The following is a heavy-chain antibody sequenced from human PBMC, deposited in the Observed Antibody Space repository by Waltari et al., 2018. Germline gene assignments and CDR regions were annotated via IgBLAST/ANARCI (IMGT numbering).Heavy chain of an antibody. V-gene: IGHV3-30*18. CDR3: AKDRATTVTTPGYFDY. Sequence: QVQLVESGGGVVQPGRSLRLSCAASGFTFSSYGMHWVRQAPGKGLEWVAVISYDGSNKYYADSVKGRFTISRDNSKNTLYLQMNSLRAEDTAVYYCAKDRATTVTTPGYFDYWGQGTLVTVSS. CDR2: ISYDGSNK. D-gene: IGHD4-17*01. J-gene: IGHJ4*02. CDR1: GFTFSSYG.